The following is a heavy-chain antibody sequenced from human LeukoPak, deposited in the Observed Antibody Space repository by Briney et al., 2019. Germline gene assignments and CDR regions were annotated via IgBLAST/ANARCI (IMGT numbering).Heavy chain of an antibody. Sequence: GGSLGLSCAASGFTFSSYSMNWVRQAPGKGLEWVSSISSSSSYIYYADSVKGRFTISRDNAKNSLYLQMNSLRAEDTAVYYCARDDDYGDYDAFDIWGQGTMVTVSS. D-gene: IGHD4-17*01. CDR1: GFTFSSYS. J-gene: IGHJ3*02. CDR3: ARDDDYGDYDAFDI. V-gene: IGHV3-21*01. CDR2: ISSSSSYI.